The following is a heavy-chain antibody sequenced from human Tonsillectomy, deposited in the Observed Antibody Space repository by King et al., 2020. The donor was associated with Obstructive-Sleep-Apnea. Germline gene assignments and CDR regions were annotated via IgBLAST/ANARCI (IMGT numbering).Heavy chain of an antibody. CDR1: GYTFTSYA. Sequence: PLVQSGSELKKPGASVKVSCKASGYTFTSYAMNWVRQAPGQGLEWMGLINTNTGNPTYAQCFTGRFVFSLDTSVSTAYLQISSLKAEDTAVYYCASITMIRGVSSTHWFAPWGQGTLVTVSS. V-gene: IGHV7-4-1*02. J-gene: IGHJ5*02. CDR3: ASITMIRGVSSTHWFAP. D-gene: IGHD3-10*01. CDR2: INTNTGNP.